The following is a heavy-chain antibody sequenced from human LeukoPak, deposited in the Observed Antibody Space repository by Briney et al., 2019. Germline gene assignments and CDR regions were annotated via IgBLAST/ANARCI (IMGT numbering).Heavy chain of an antibody. D-gene: IGHD3-16*02. CDR1: GFTFSSYG. V-gene: IGHV3-30*19. J-gene: IGHJ4*02. CDR2: ISYDGSNK. CDR3: VRYTFHY. Sequence: GGSLRLSCAASGFTFSSYGMHWVRQAPGKGLEWVAVISYDGSNKYYADSVKGRFTISRDNSKNTLYLQMNSLRAEDTAVYYCVRYTFHYWGQGTLVTVSS.